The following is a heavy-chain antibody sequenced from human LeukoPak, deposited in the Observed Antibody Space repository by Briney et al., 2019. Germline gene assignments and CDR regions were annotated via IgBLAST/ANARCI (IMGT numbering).Heavy chain of an antibody. J-gene: IGHJ4*02. Sequence: GGSLRLSCAASGFTFSSYWMHWVRQVPGKGLVWVSRINSDGSSITYADSVKGRFTISRDNAKNTLYLQMNSLRVEDTAVYYCVREGRVSGYDFDCWGQGTLVTVSS. CDR1: GFTFSSYW. D-gene: IGHD5-12*01. CDR3: VREGRVSGYDFDC. CDR2: INSDGSSI. V-gene: IGHV3-74*03.